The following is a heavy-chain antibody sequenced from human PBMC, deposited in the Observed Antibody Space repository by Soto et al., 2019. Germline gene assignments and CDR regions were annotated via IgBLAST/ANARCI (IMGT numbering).Heavy chain of an antibody. CDR1: GVSITTSSYY. J-gene: IGHJ4*02. CDR3: ARHGSL. Sequence: SETLSLTCTVSGVSITTSSYYWGWIRQTPGKGLEWIGSIYYSGETYYNPSLGSRVTISIDRSKNLFSLNLTSVTAADTAIYYCARHGSLWGQGALVTVPQ. V-gene: IGHV4-39*01. CDR2: IYYSGET.